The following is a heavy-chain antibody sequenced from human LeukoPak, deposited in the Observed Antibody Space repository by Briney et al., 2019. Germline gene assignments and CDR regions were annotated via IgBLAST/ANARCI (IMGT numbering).Heavy chain of an antibody. Sequence: GGSLRLSCAVSGFTFSTYWMSWARQAPGKGLEWVANIKHDGSQKFYLDSVKGRFTISRDNAKNSLYLQMNSLRADDTAVYYCARRLVETDIVVVPVPFDYWGQGTLVTVSS. CDR3: ARRLVETDIVVVPVPFDY. V-gene: IGHV3-7*01. CDR2: IKHDGSQK. J-gene: IGHJ4*02. D-gene: IGHD2-2*01. CDR1: GFTFSTYW.